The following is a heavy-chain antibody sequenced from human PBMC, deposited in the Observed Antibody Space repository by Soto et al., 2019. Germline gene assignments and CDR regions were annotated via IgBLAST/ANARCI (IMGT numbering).Heavy chain of an antibody. CDR3: ASLNYDILTGYYNPPDV. D-gene: IGHD3-9*01. Sequence: GESLKISCKGSGYSFTSYWIGWVRQMPGKGLEWMGIIYPGDSDTRYSPSFQGQVTISADKSISTAYLQWSSLKASDTAMYYCASLNYDILTGYYNPPDVWGHGTTVTVSS. CDR2: IYPGDSDT. V-gene: IGHV5-51*01. J-gene: IGHJ6*02. CDR1: GYSFTSYW.